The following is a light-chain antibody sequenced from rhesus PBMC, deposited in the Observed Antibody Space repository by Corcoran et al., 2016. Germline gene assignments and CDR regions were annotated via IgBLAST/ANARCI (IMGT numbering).Light chain of an antibody. V-gene: IGKV4-1*01. J-gene: IGKJ4*01. CDR3: QQYYTSPLT. CDR1: QSLLYNSNNKNY. Sequence: DIVMTQSPDSLAVSLGERVTINCKSSQSLLYNSNNKNYLAWYQQKPGKAPKLPIYWASTREAGVPHRFSGGGSGTDFTLTISGLPAEHVAVYYCQQYYTSPLTFGGGTKVEIK. CDR2: WAS.